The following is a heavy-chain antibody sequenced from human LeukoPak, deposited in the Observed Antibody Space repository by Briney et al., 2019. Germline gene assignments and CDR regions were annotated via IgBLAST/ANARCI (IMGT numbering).Heavy chain of an antibody. CDR3: ANYYDSSGRRWFDP. CDR2: IRYDGSNK. V-gene: IGHV3-30*02. Sequence: GGSLRLSCAASGFTFSRYWMHWVCQAPGKGLEWVAFIRYDGSNKYYADSVKGRFTISRDNSKNTLYLQMNSLRAEDTAVYYCANYYDSSGRRWFDPWGQGTLVTVSS. D-gene: IGHD3-22*01. CDR1: GFTFSRYW. J-gene: IGHJ5*02.